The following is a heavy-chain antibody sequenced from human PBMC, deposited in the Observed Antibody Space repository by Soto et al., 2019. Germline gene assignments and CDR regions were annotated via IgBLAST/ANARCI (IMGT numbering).Heavy chain of an antibody. D-gene: IGHD2-2*01. CDR1: GFTFSNYA. CDR2: ISGNGGST. J-gene: IGHJ4*02. V-gene: IGHV3-23*01. Sequence: GGSLRLSCAASGFTFSNYAMSWVRPAPGKGLEWVSTISGNGGSTYYADSVKGRFTISRYNSKNMLFLLINSLRDDDSAVYYCAKRPASIITLDYCGQRTQVTVSS. CDR3: AKRPASIITLDY.